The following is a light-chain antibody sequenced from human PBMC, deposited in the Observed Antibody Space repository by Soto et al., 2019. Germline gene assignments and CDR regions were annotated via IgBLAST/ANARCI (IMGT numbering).Light chain of an antibody. Sequence: EIVLTQSPGTLPLSPGERATLSCRASLSVASNYVAWYQQKPGQAPRLLIYAASGRATGIPDRFSGSGSGTDFTLTISRLEPEDFAVYXCQQYGSAPWTFGQGTKLEIK. CDR1: LSVASNY. J-gene: IGKJ1*01. V-gene: IGKV3-20*01. CDR3: QQYGSAPWT. CDR2: AAS.